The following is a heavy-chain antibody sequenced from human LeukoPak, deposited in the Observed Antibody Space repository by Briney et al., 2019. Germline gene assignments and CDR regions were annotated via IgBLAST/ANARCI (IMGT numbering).Heavy chain of an antibody. CDR2: IYYSGST. J-gene: IGHJ3*02. V-gene: IGHV4-59*08. D-gene: IGHD3-10*01. Sequence: SETLSLTCTVSGGSISSYYWSWIRQPPGKGLEWIGYIYYSGSTNYNPSLKSRVTISVDTSKNQFSLKLSSVTAADTAVYYCARHHFLRQYYYGSGSYLSAFDIWGQGTMVTVSS. CDR3: ARHHFLRQYYYGSGSYLSAFDI. CDR1: GGSISSYY.